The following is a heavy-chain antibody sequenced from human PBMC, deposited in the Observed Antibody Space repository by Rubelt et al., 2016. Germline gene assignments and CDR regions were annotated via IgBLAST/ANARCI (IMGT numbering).Heavy chain of an antibody. CDR1: GVSISTTNYY. CDR2: IYPTGNT. Sequence: LQLQESGPGLVKPSGTLSLTCIVSGVSISTTNYYWGWFRQPPGKGLEWFASIYPTGNTPYNTSLKSRVAISVATSKNQFHVQLTSVTAADTAVYYWARGSGDYSGSYYYYGVDVWGQGTTVTVSS. J-gene: IGHJ6*02. CDR3: ARGSGDYSGSYYYYGVDV. V-gene: IGHV4-39*06. D-gene: IGHD4-23*01.